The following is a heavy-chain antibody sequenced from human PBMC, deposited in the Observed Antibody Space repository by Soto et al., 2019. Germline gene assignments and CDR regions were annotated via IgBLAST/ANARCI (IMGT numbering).Heavy chain of an antibody. D-gene: IGHD2-15*01. CDR2: INSDGSST. J-gene: IGHJ4*02. V-gene: IGHV3-74*01. Sequence: GGSLRLSCAASGFTFSSYWMHWVRQGTGKGLMWVSRINSDGSSTTYADFVKGRFTISRDNVKNTLHLQMNSLSVEDTAVYYCVRESCSGGICRFAYWGQGTPVTVSS. CDR3: VRESCSGGICRFAY. CDR1: GFTFSSYW.